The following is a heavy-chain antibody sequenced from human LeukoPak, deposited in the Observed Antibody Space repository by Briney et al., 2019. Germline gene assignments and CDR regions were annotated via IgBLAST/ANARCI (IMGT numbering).Heavy chain of an antibody. D-gene: IGHD2-2*01. CDR3: ASPFSEYQLKDY. Sequence: ASVKVSCKASGYTFTGYGISWVRQAPGQGLEWMGWISAYNGNTNYAQKLQGRVTMTTDTSTSTAYMELRSLRSDDTAVYYCASPFSEYQLKDYWGQGTLVTVSS. CDR2: ISAYNGNT. CDR1: GYTFTGYG. J-gene: IGHJ4*02. V-gene: IGHV1-18*01.